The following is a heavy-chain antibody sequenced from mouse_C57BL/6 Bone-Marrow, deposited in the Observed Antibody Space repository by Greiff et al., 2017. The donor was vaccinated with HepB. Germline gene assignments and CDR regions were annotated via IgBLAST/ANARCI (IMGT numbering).Heavy chain of an antibody. CDR1: GFTFSDYG. D-gene: IGHD1-1*02. V-gene: IGHV5-15*01. CDR3: ARHDYGPYYAMDY. Sequence: DVKLEESGGGLVQPGGSLKLSCAASGFTFSDYGMAWVRQAPRKGPEWVAFISNLAYSIYYADTVTGRFTISRENAKNTLYLEMSSLRSEDTAMYYCARHDYGPYYAMDYWGQGTSVTVSS. J-gene: IGHJ4*01. CDR2: ISNLAYSI.